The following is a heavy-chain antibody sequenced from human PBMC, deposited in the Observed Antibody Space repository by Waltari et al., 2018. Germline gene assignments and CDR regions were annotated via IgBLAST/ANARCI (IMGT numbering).Heavy chain of an antibody. CDR1: GGSFNGYY. Sequence: QVHLQQWGAGLLKPSETLSLTCTVSGGSFNGYYWSWIRQPPGKGLEWIGEINQSGSANYNPSLKSRATISIAASKRQFSLTLSAVTAADTAVYYCARLLLRWGSYRPYFGMDVWGQGTSVSVSS. CDR2: INQSGSA. J-gene: IGHJ6*02. D-gene: IGHD3-16*02. CDR3: ARLLLRWGSYRPYFGMDV. V-gene: IGHV4-34*02.